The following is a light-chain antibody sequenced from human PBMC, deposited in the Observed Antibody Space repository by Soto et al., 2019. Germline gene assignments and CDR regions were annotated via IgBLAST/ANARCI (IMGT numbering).Light chain of an antibody. CDR1: SSNIGSNY. CDR3: AAWDDSLSGLCV. Sequence: QSVLTQPPSASGTPGQRVTISCSGSSSNIGSNYVYWYQQLPGTAPKLLIYRNNQRPSGVPDRFSGSKSGTSASLAISGLRSEDEADYYCAAWDDSLSGLCVFGTGT. J-gene: IGLJ1*01. CDR2: RNN. V-gene: IGLV1-47*01.